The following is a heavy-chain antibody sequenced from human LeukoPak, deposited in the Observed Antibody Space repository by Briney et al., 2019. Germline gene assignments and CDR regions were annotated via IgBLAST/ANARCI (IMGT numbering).Heavy chain of an antibody. V-gene: IGHV1-3*01. CDR2: INAGNGNT. J-gene: IGHJ3*02. CDR3: AREGSGLRGADDAFDI. Sequence: ASVKVSCKASEYTFTSYAMQWVRQAPGQRLEWMGWINAGNGNTKYSQKFQGRVTITRDTSASTAYMELSSLRSEDTAVYYCAREGSGLRGADDAFDIWGQGTMVTVSS. D-gene: IGHD6-19*01. CDR1: EYTFTSYA.